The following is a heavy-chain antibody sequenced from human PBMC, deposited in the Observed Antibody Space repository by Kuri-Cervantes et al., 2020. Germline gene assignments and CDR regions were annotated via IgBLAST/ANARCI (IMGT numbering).Heavy chain of an antibody. CDR3: ASQWLENFDY. J-gene: IGHJ4*02. Sequence: ASVKVSCKASGYTFTSYAMHWVRQAPGQRLEWMGWSNAGNGNTKYSQEFQGRVTMTRDTSISTAYMGLSRLRSDDTAVYYCASQWLENFDYWGQGTLVTVSS. V-gene: IGHV1-3*02. D-gene: IGHD6-19*01. CDR1: GYTFTSYA. CDR2: SNAGNGNT.